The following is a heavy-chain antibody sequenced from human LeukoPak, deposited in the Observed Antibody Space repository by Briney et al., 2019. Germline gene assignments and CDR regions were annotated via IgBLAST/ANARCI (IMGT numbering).Heavy chain of an antibody. CDR1: GGSFSGYY. Sequence: SSETLSLTCAVYGGSFSGYYWSWIRQPPGTGLEWNGEINLSGSTNYNPSPNSRVTISVDTVKNQFSLKLSSVTAADTAVYYCARGSKTYYDILTGYRSYYYYMDVWGKGTTVTVSS. V-gene: IGHV4-34*01. J-gene: IGHJ6*03. CDR3: ARGSKTYYDILTGYRSYYYYMDV. CDR2: INLSGST. D-gene: IGHD3-9*01.